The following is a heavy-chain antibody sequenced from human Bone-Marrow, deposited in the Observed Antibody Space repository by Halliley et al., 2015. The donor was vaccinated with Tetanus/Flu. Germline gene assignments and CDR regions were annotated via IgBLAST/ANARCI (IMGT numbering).Heavy chain of an antibody. CDR1: GFTFSTFA. CDR3: ARLNWGAFDS. Sequence: SLRLSFATSGFTFSTFAMHWVRQVPGKGLDWVAVLSHDASSEYYADSVKGRFTISRDNSKNTLYLEMHSLGVDDTAIYYCARLNWGAFDSWGQGTLVTVSS. J-gene: IGHJ4*02. D-gene: IGHD7-27*01. V-gene: IGHV3-30-3*01. CDR2: LSHDASSE.